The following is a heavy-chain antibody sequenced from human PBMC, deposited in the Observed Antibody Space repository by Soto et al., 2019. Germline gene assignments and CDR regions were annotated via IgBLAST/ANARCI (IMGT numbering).Heavy chain of an antibody. CDR3: TRDSSRFYYYGMDV. CDR1: GFTFGDYV. D-gene: IGHD6-6*01. V-gene: IGHV3-49*04. Sequence: GGSLRLSCTASGFTFGDYVMSWVRQAPGKGLEWVGFIRSKAYGGTTEYAASVKGRFTISRDDSKSIAYLQMNSLKTEDTAVYYCTRDSSRFYYYGMDVWGQGTTVTVSS. J-gene: IGHJ6*02. CDR2: IRSKAYGGTT.